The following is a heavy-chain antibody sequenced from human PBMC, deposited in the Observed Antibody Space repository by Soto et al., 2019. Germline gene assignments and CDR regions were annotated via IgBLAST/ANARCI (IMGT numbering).Heavy chain of an antibody. Sequence: ETLSLTCAVYGGSFSGYYWSWIRQPPGKGLEWIGEINHSGSTNYNPSLKSRVTISVDTSKNQFSLKLSSVTAADTAVYYCARGHCSGGSCDPFDYWGQGTLVTVSS. D-gene: IGHD2-15*01. J-gene: IGHJ4*02. CDR1: GGSFSGYY. V-gene: IGHV4-34*01. CDR3: ARGHCSGGSCDPFDY. CDR2: INHSGST.